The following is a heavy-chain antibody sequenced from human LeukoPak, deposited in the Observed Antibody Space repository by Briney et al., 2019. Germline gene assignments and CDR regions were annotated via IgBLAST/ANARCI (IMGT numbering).Heavy chain of an antibody. CDR3: ARDRALVRELWSASAFDY. D-gene: IGHD5-18*01. V-gene: IGHV1-69*04. J-gene: IGHJ4*02. CDR1: GGTFITYA. Sequence: SVKVSCKASGGTFITYAISWVRQAPGQGLEWMGRIIPILNITNYAQKFQGRVTITADKSTNTAYMELSNLRSEDTAVYFCARDRALVRELWSASAFDYWGQGTLVTVSS. CDR2: IIPILNIT.